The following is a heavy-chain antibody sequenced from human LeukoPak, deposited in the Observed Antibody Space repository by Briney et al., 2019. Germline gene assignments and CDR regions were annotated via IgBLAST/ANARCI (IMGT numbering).Heavy chain of an antibody. CDR3: ASRFTAMGSTPFDY. D-gene: IGHD5-18*01. CDR1: GFTFSSYA. J-gene: IGHJ4*02. V-gene: IGHV3-23*01. Sequence: PGGSLRLSCAASGFTFSSYAMSWVRQAPGKGLEWVSAISGSGGSTYYADSVKGRFTISRDNSKNTLYLQMNSLRAEDTAVYYCASRFTAMGSTPFDYWGQGTLVTVSS. CDR2: ISGSGGST.